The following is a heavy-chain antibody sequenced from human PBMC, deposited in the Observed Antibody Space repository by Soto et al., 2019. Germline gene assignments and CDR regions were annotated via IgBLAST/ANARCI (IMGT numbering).Heavy chain of an antibody. J-gene: IGHJ4*02. Sequence: GGSLRLSCAASGFTFSSYSMNWVRQAPGKGLEWVSSISSSSSYIYYADSVKGRFTISRDNAKNSLYLQMNSLRADDTAGYYCAREEIAAAGTFDYWGQGTLVTVSS. CDR1: GFTFSSYS. CDR3: AREEIAAAGTFDY. V-gene: IGHV3-21*01. CDR2: ISSSSSYI. D-gene: IGHD6-13*01.